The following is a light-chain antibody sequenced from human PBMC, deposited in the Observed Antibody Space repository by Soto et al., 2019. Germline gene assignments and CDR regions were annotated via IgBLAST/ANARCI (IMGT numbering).Light chain of an antibody. J-gene: IGKJ5*01. CDR3: QQRSNWPIT. CDR2: DAS. V-gene: IGKV3-11*01. CDR1: QSVSSY. Sequence: VXTXSPAXXXXSXXXXAXXXXRASQSVSSYLAWYQQKPGQAPRLLIYDASNRATGIPARFSGSGSGTDFTLTISSLEPADFAVYYCQQRSNWPITFGQGTRLEI.